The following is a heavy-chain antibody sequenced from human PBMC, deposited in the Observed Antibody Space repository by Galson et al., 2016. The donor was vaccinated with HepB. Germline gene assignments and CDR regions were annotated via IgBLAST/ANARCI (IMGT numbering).Heavy chain of an antibody. CDR1: GGSISCTSCYY. J-gene: IGHJ3*02. Sequence: ETLSLTCTVSGGSISCTSCYYWGWIRQPPGKGLEWIGSIYYTGSANYAPSLESRVTISLDTSKNQFSLKLTSVTAADTAVYYCARPHYTSSSGNTHTFDIWGQGTMVIVSS. CDR2: IYYTGSA. CDR3: ARPHYTSSSGNTHTFDI. D-gene: IGHD6-6*01. V-gene: IGHV4-39*07.